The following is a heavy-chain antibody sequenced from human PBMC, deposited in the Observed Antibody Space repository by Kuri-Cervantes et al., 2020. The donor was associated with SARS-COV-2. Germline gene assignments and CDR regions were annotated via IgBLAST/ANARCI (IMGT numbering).Heavy chain of an antibody. V-gene: IGHV1-2*02. CDR2: INPNSGGT. CDR1: GYTFTGYY. D-gene: IGHD3-3*01. Sequence: ASVKVSCKASGYTFTGYYMHWVRQAPGQGPEWMGWINPNSGGTNYAQKFQGRVTMTRDTSISTAYMELSRLRSDDTAVYYCARGGPITIFGVVTKRFDYWGQGTLVTVSS. CDR3: ARGGPITIFGVVTKRFDY. J-gene: IGHJ4*02.